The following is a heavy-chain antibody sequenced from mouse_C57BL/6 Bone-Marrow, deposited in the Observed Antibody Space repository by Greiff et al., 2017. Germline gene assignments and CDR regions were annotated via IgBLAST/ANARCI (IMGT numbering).Heavy chain of an antibody. Sequence: EVTLVESEGGLVQPGSSMKLSCTASGFTFSDYYMAWVRQVPEKGLEWVANINYDGSSTYYLDSLKSRFIISRDNAKNILYLQMSSLKSEDTATYYCARDDYYGRAYFDYWGQGTTLTVSS. CDR3: ARDDYYGRAYFDY. CDR1: GFTFSDYY. J-gene: IGHJ2*01. V-gene: IGHV5-16*01. D-gene: IGHD1-1*01. CDR2: INYDGSST.